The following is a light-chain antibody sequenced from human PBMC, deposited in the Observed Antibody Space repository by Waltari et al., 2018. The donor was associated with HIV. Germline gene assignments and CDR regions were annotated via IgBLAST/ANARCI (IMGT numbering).Light chain of an antibody. CDR1: QGINSNF. CDR2: AAS. Sequence: EIVLTQSPGTLSLSPGERATLSCRASQGINSNFLAWYRQIPGQAPSLLIYAASSRATGVPDRFSGSGSGADFTLTISRLEPEDFAVYFCQQYHTSPFTFGGGTRLEIK. V-gene: IGKV3-20*01. CDR3: QQYHTSPFT. J-gene: IGKJ4*01.